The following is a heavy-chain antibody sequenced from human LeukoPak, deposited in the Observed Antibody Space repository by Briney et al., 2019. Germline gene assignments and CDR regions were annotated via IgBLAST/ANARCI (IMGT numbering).Heavy chain of an antibody. CDR1: GGSISSSSYY. J-gene: IGHJ6*03. CDR3: ARVHLGTIWSIDYYYYYYMDV. D-gene: IGHD6-6*01. V-gene: IGHV4-39*07. CDR2: IYYSGST. Sequence: SETLSLTCTVSGGSISSSSYYWGWIRQPPGKGLEWIGSIYYSGSTYYNPSLKSRVTISVDTSKNQFSLKLSSVTAADTAVYYCARVHLGTIWSIDYYYYYYMDVWGKGTTVTVSS.